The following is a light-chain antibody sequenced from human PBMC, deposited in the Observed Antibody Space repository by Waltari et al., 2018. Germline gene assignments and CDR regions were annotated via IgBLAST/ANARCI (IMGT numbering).Light chain of an antibody. V-gene: IGLV2-14*03. CDR2: DVS. Sequence: QSALTQPASVSASSGPAITISLTRTSSHVCGYNYVFWSQKYPGKAPKLTIYDVSTRPSGVSNRFSGSKSGNTASLTISGLQADDEADYYCSSYTSSSTWVFGGGTKMTVL. CDR1: SSHVCGYNY. CDR3: SSYTSSSTWV. J-gene: IGLJ3*02.